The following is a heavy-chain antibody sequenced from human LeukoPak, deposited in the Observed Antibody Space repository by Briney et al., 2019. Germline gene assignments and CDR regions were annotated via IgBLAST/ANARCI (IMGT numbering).Heavy chain of an antibody. J-gene: IGHJ5*02. V-gene: IGHV1-18*01. D-gene: IGHD3-10*01. CDR2: ISGYNGQP. CDR1: GYTLTAYG. Sequence: GASVKVSCKASGYTLTAYGINWVRQAPGQGLEWMGWISGYNGQPNYAETFQGRVTMTADTSTNTAYMDLRRLRSDDTAVYYCARDNGRYYYGSGSYVPFDPWGQGTLVTVSS. CDR3: ARDNGRYYYGSGSYVPFDP.